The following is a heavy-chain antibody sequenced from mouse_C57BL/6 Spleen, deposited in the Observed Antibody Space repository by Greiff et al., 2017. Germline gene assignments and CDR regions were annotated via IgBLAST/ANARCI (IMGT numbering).Heavy chain of an antibody. CDR3: ARGATRDY. V-gene: IGHV1-52*01. CDR2: IDPSDSDT. D-gene: IGHD3-1*01. J-gene: IGHJ2*01. Sequence: QVQLKQPGAELVRPGSSVKLSCKASGYTFTSYWMHWVKQRPIQGLEWIGNIDPSDSDTHYNQKFKDKATLTVDKSSSTAYMQLSSLTSEDSAVYYCARGATRDYWGQGTTLTVSS. CDR1: GYTFTSYW.